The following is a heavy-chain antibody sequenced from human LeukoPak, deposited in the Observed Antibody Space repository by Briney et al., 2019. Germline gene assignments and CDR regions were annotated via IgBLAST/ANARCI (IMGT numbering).Heavy chain of an antibody. CDR2: ISSSSSYI. V-gene: IGHV3-21*01. CDR3: ARVRPEVSDPGDY. J-gene: IGHJ4*02. Sequence: PGGSLRLSCAASGFTFSSYSMNWVRQAPGKGLEWVSSISSSSSYIYYADSVKGRFTISRDNSKNTLYLQMNSLRAEDTAVYYCARVRPEVSDPGDYWGQGTLVTVSS. CDR1: GFTFSSYS. D-gene: IGHD1-14*01.